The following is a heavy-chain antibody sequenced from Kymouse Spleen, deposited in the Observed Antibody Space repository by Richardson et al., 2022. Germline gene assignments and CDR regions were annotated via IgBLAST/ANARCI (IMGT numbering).Heavy chain of an antibody. J-gene: IGHJ4*02. Sequence: QVQLQESGPGLVKPSETLSLTCTVSGGSVSSGSYYWSWIRQPPGKGLEWIGYIYYSGSTNYNPSLKSRVTISVDTSKNQFSLKLSSVTAADTAVYYCARDRAVAIDYWGQGTLVTVSS. CDR3: ARDRAVAIDY. CDR2: IYYSGST. CDR1: GGSVSSGSYY. D-gene: IGHD6-19*01. V-gene: IGHV4-61*01.